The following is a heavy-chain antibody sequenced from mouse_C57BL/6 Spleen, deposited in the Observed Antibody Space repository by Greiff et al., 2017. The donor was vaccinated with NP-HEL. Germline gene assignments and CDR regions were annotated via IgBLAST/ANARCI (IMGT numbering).Heavy chain of an antibody. J-gene: IGHJ2*01. CDR1: GYTFTSYW. Sequence: QVQLQQPGAELVMPGASVKLSCKASGYTFTSYWMHWVKQRPGQGLEWIGEIDPSDSYTNYNQKFKANSTLTVAKSSSTAYMQLSSLTSEDSAVYYCARSGEGVPYFDYWGQGTTLTVSS. CDR3: ARSGEGVPYFDY. D-gene: IGHD3-1*01. CDR2: IDPSDSYT. V-gene: IGHV1-69*01.